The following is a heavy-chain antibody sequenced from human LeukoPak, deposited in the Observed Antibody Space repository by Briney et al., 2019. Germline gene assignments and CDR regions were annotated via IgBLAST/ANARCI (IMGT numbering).Heavy chain of an antibody. D-gene: IGHD6-19*01. Sequence: SETLSLTCTVSGGSISSYYWSWIRQPPGKGLEWIGYIYYSGSTNYNPSLKSRVTISVDTSKNQFSLKLSSVTAADTAVYYCARTDNYQWPYAFDIWGQGTMVTVSP. CDR3: ARTDNYQWPYAFDI. J-gene: IGHJ3*02. V-gene: IGHV4-59*01. CDR2: IYYSGST. CDR1: GGSISSYY.